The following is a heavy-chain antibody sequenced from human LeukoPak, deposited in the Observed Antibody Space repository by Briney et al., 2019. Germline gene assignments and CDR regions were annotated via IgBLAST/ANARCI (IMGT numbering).Heavy chain of an antibody. Sequence: SQTLSLTCVISGDGVSSNSAAWNWIRQSPSRGLEWLGRTYYRSKWYNDYAVSVKSRITINPDTSKNQFSLQLNSVTPEDTAVYYCARADPMQLWFLDYWGQGTLVTVSS. V-gene: IGHV6-1*01. J-gene: IGHJ4*02. CDR3: ARADPMQLWFLDY. D-gene: IGHD5-18*01. CDR1: GDGVSSNSAA. CDR2: TYYRSKWYN.